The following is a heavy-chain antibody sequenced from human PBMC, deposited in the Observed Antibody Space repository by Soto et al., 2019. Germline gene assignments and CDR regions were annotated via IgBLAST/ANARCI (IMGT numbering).Heavy chain of an antibody. V-gene: IGHV1-3*04. D-gene: IGHD3-16*01. CDR2: INTDHGNT. CDR3: ARAQGVKSYYYYSGMDV. Sequence: ASVKVSCKTSGYTFTLYTIHWVRQAPGQRLEWMGWINTDHGNTKYSQKFQGRVTITRDTSASTAYMELTSLSSEDTAVYYCARAQGVKSYYYYSGMDVWGPGTTVTVSS. CDR1: GYTFTLYT. J-gene: IGHJ6*02.